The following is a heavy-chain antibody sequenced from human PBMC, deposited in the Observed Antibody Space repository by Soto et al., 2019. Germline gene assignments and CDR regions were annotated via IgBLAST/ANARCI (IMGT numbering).Heavy chain of an antibody. CDR3: ARGLRIAARLERGGIRSENELDP. Sequence: SETLSLTCAVYGGSFSGYYWSWIRQPPGKGLEWIGEINHSGSTNYNPSLKSRVTISVDTSKNQFSLKLSSVTAADTAVYYCARGLRIAARLERGGIRSENELDPWGQGTLVTVSS. CDR1: GGSFSGYY. D-gene: IGHD6-6*01. J-gene: IGHJ5*02. CDR2: INHSGST. V-gene: IGHV4-34*01.